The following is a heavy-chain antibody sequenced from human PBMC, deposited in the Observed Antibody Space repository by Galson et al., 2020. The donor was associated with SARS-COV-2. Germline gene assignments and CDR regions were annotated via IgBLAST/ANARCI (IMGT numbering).Heavy chain of an antibody. D-gene: IGHD3-9*01. J-gene: IGHJ4*02. Sequence: GESLKISCAASGFTFSSYWMSWVSQAPGKGLEWVANIKQDGSEKYYVDSVKGRVTISRDNAKKSLYLQMNSLRDEDTAVYYCARVSGDQEDMLTGYSRIDYWGQGNLVTVSS. CDR3: ARVSGDQEDMLTGYSRIDY. CDR1: GFTFSSYW. V-gene: IGHV3-7*01. CDR2: IKQDGSEK.